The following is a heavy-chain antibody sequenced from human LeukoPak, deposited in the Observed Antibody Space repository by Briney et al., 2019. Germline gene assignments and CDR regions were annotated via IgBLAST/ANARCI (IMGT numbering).Heavy chain of an antibody. D-gene: IGHD2-15*01. Sequence: SETLSLTCTVSGGSISSYYWSWIRQPPGKGLEWIGYIYYSGSSNYNPSLKSRVTISVGTSKNQFSLKLSSVTAADTAVYYCARVKRGYCSGGSCFSWFDPWGQGTLVTVSS. CDR1: GGSISSYY. CDR2: IYYSGSS. V-gene: IGHV4-59*12. CDR3: ARVKRGYCSGGSCFSWFDP. J-gene: IGHJ5*02.